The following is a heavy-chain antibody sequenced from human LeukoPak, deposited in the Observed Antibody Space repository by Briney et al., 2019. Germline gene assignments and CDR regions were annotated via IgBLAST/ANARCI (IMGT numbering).Heavy chain of an antibody. J-gene: IGHJ3*02. CDR1: GGTFSSYA. CDR2: IIPIFGTA. V-gene: IGHV1-69*06. Sequence: SVKVSCKASGGTFSSYAISWVRQAPGQGLEWMGGIIPIFGTANYAQNFQGRVTMTGDTSTSTVYMELSSLRSEDTAVYYCARVRDGYNDAYDIWGQGTMVTVPS. CDR3: ARVRDGYNDAYDI. D-gene: IGHD5-24*01.